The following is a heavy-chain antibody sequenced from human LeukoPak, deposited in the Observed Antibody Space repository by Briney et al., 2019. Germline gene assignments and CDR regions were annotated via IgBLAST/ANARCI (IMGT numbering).Heavy chain of an antibody. CDR1: GYTFTSYG. CDR3: ARDLEWELLGSIWFDP. D-gene: IGHD1-26*01. Sequence: ASVKVSCKASGYTFTSYGISWVRQAPGQGLEWMGWISAYNGNTNYAQRLQGRVTMTTDTSTSTAYMELRSLRSDDTAVYYCARDLEWELLGSIWFDPWGQGTLVTVSS. CDR2: ISAYNGNT. J-gene: IGHJ5*02. V-gene: IGHV1-18*01.